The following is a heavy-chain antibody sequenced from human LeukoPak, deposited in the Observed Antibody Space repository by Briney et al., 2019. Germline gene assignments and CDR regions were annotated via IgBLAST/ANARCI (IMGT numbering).Heavy chain of an antibody. D-gene: IGHD2-15*01. CDR3: ARDHCRGGSCYISY. Sequence: GRSLRLSCAASGFTFSNYAMHWVRQAPGQGLEWVAVMSYDGTNNYYADSVRGRFTISRENSKNTLYLQMNSLRPEDTAVYYCARDHCRGGSCYISYWGQGTLVTVSS. CDR2: MSYDGTNN. V-gene: IGHV3-30-3*01. CDR1: GFTFSNYA. J-gene: IGHJ4*02.